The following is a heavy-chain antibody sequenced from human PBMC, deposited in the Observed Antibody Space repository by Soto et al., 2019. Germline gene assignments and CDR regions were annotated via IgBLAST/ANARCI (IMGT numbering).Heavy chain of an antibody. J-gene: IGHJ6*04. CDR1: GFTLSGRS. Sequence: EVQLVESGGGLVQPGGSLRLSCAASGFTLSGRSMHWVRQAPGKGLVWVSGIDNAGTDSNYADSVKGRFTSSRDNAKNMLYLQMNSRRVEDTAVYYCARGWFGPEVWGKGTTVTVSS. CDR2: IDNAGTDS. V-gene: IGHV3-74*01. CDR3: ARGWFGPEV. D-gene: IGHD3-10*01.